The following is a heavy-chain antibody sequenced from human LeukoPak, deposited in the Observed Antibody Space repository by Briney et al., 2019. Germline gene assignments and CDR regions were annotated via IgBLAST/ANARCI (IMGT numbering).Heavy chain of an antibody. D-gene: IGHD6-13*01. Sequence: SVKVSCKASGGTFSSYAISWVRQAPGQGLEWMGGIIPIFGTANYAQKFQGRVTITADKSTSTAYMELSSLRSEDTAVYYCARDLAADGRVPDYWGQGTLVTVSS. CDR2: IIPIFGTA. V-gene: IGHV1-69*06. CDR1: GGTFSSYA. J-gene: IGHJ4*02. CDR3: ARDLAADGRVPDY.